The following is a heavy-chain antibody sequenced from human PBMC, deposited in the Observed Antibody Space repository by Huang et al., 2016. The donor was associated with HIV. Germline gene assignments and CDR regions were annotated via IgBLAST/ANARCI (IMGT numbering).Heavy chain of an antibody. CDR1: GGSINPGRYY. D-gene: IGHD3-3*01. Sequence: QMRFQESGPGLVKPSGTLSLTCNVSGGSINPGRYYWGWIRQPPGKGLDWVGSLSYTGKIDYDPSLKGGITISADTSKNQCALNLSAVTAADTAIYYCASNHDFWRGRMFAISYFDVWGRGTLVTVAS. V-gene: IGHV4-39*01. J-gene: IGHJ2*01. CDR3: ASNHDFWRGRMFAISYFDV. CDR2: LSYTGKI.